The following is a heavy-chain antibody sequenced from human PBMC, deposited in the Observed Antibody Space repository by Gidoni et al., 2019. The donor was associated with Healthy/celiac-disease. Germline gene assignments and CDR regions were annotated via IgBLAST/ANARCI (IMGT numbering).Heavy chain of an antibody. D-gene: IGHD2-21*02. J-gene: IGHJ4*02. CDR1: GFTFSSYS. Sequence: EVQLVESGGGLVQPGGSLRLSCAASGFTFSSYSRNWVRQAPGKGLEWVSYISSSSSTIYYADSVKGRFTISRDNAKNSLYLQMNSLRAEDTAVYYCATVPPAYCGGDCSRWGDYWGQGTLVTVSS. CDR3: ATVPPAYCGGDCSRWGDY. CDR2: ISSSSSTI. V-gene: IGHV3-48*04.